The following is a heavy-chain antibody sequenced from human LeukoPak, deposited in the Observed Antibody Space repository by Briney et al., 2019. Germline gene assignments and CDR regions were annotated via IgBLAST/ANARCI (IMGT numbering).Heavy chain of an antibody. CDR2: INAGNGDT. CDR1: GYTFTKYA. V-gene: IGHV1-3*01. Sequence: ASVKVSCKASGYTFTKYAVHWVRQAPGQRPEWMGWINAGNGDTKYSQNFQDRVTITRDTSAITAYMELSSLTSEDTALYYCARDDCGDTCYPGGYWGQGTLVTVSS. J-gene: IGHJ4*02. CDR3: ARDDCGDTCYPGGY. D-gene: IGHD2-21*01.